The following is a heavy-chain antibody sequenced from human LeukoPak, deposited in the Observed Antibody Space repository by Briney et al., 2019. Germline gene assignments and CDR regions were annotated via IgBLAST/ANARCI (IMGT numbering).Heavy chain of an antibody. Sequence: ASVKVSCKASGYTFTSYAIHWVRQAPGQRLEWMRWINAGNGNTKYSQKLQGRVTITRDTSARTAYMELSSLRSEDTAVYYCARGIDYYDSSGYLPGAYWGQGTLVTVSS. CDR1: GYTFTSYA. J-gene: IGHJ4*02. CDR2: INAGNGNT. V-gene: IGHV1-3*01. D-gene: IGHD3-22*01. CDR3: ARGIDYYDSSGYLPGAY.